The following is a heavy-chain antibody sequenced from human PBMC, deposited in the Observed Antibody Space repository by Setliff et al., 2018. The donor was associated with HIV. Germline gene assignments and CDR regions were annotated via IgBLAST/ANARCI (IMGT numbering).Heavy chain of an antibody. D-gene: IGHD7-27*01. J-gene: IGHJ6*03. Sequence: SETLSLTCTASYATISTADYYWSWIRQPPGKGLEWIGFVSYTGTTHYNPSLKSRLTISIDTSENQFSLKLSSVTAADTAVYYCARVSPLTHYYYMDMWGKGTTVTVSS. CDR3: ARVSPLTHYYYMDM. CDR1: YATISTADYY. V-gene: IGHV4-30-4*01. CDR2: VSYTGTT.